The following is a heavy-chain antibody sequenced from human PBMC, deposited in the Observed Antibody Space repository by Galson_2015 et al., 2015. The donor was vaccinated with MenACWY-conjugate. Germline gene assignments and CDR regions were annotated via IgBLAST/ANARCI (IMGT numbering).Heavy chain of an antibody. CDR3: TRHPPGGRGMDV. V-gene: IGHV5-51*01. CDR1: GYTFTIYW. CDR2: ISPGDSYT. J-gene: IGHJ6*02. D-gene: IGHD1-26*01. Sequence: GAEVKKPGESLKISCKGSGYTFTIYWIGWVRQMPGKGLEWMGFISPGDSYTRYNPAFQGQVTISADKSISTAYLQWNSLQASDTAMYYCTRHPPGGRGMDVWGQGTTVTVSS.